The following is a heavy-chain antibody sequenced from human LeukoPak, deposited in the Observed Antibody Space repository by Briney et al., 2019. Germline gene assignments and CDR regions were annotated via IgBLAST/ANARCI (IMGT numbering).Heavy chain of an antibody. J-gene: IGHJ6*03. CDR2: IYHSGST. CDR1: GYSISSGYY. Sequence: PSETLSLTCAVSGYSISSGYYWGWIRQPPGKGLEWIGSIYHSGSTYYNPSLKSRVTISVDTSKNQFSLKLSSVTAADTAVYYCATTRERAHTYYYYMDVWGKGTTVTVSS. V-gene: IGHV4-38-2*01. CDR3: ATTRERAHTYYYYMDV.